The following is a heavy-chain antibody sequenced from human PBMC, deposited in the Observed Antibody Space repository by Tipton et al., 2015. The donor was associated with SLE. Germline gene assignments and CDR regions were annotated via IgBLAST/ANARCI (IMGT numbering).Heavy chain of an antibody. V-gene: IGHV5-51*03. CDR2: IYAGDSDT. J-gene: IGHJ6*02. D-gene: IGHD2-15*01. CDR1: DYNFHSYW. Sequence: QSGPEVKRPGEPLKISCKHPDYNFHSYWIGWVRQTAGKGLEWIGIIYAGDSDTRYSPSFQGQVTISVDKSISTAYLQWSSLKASDSAIYYCARLGYGCSGGRCFGVDVWGQGTTVSVSS. CDR3: ARLGYGCSGGRCFGVDV.